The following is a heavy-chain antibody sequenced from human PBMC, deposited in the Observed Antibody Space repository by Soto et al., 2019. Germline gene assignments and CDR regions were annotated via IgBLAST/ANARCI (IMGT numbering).Heavy chain of an antibody. CDR2: IYYSGST. CDR3: ARDSPPDFWSGYPDV. D-gene: IGHD3-3*01. CDR1: RGAVSSYY. Sequence: LSISGASCRGAVSSYYCSFIRKHPGKGLEWIGYIYYSGSTNYNPSLNSRVTISVDTSKNQFSLKLSSVTAADTAVYYCARDSPPDFWSGYPDVWGKGTTVTVSS. J-gene: IGHJ6*04. V-gene: IGHV4-59*02.